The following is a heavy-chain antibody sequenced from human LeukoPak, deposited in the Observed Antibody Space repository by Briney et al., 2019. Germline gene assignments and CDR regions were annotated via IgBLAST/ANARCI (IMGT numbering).Heavy chain of an antibody. CDR3: ARARGDYGYYYYYYMDV. V-gene: IGHV4-34*01. D-gene: IGHD4-17*01. Sequence: PSETLSLTXAVYGGSFSGYYWSWIRQPPGKGMEWIGEINHSGSTNYNPSLKSRVTISVDTSKNQFSLKLSSVTAADTAVYYCARARGDYGYYYYYYMDVWGKGTTVTVSS. CDR2: INHSGST. CDR1: GGSFSGYY. J-gene: IGHJ6*03.